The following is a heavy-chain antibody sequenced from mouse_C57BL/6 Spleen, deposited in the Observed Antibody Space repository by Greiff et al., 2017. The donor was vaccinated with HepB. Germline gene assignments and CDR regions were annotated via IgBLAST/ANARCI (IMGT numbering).Heavy chain of an antibody. CDR3: ARGYSNYEDAMDY. CDR2: IHPNSGST. V-gene: IGHV1-64*01. Sequence: QVQLKQSGAELVKPGASVKLSCKASGYTFTSYWMHWVKQRPGQGLEWIGMIHPNSGSTNYNEKFKSKATLTVDKSSSTAYMQLSSLTSEDSAVYYCARGYSNYEDAMDYWGQGTSVTVSS. D-gene: IGHD2-5*01. J-gene: IGHJ4*01. CDR1: GYTFTSYW.